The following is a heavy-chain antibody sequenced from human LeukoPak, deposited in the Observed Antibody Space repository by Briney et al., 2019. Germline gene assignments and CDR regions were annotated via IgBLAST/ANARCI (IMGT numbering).Heavy chain of an antibody. CDR1: GYTFASYY. CDR3: ARAVVGYYDSSGYSDFDY. V-gene: IGHV1-46*01. D-gene: IGHD3-22*01. Sequence: ASVKVSCKASGYTFASYYMHWVRQAPGQGLEWMGIINPSGGSTSYAQKFQGRVTMTRDMSTSTVYMELSSLRSEDTAVYYCARAVVGYYDSSGYSDFDYWGQGTLVTVSS. J-gene: IGHJ4*02. CDR2: INPSGGST.